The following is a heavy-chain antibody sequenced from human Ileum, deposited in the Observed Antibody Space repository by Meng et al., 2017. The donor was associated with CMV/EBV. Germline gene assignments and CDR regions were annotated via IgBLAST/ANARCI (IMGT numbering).Heavy chain of an antibody. D-gene: IGHD3-22*01. V-gene: IGHV1-2*02. CDR1: GYTFTGYY. Sequence: ASVKVSCKASGYTFTGYYMHWVRQAPGQGLEWMGWISPNSGGSYYAQKFQGRVTMTRNTSISTAYMELSSLRSDDTTVYYCARGYYYDSSGYSNRGDYWGQGTLVTVSS. CDR2: ISPNSGGS. CDR3: ARGYYYDSSGYSNRGDY. J-gene: IGHJ4*02.